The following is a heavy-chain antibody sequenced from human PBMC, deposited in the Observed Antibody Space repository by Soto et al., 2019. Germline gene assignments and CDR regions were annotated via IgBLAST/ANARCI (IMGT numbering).Heavy chain of an antibody. CDR3: ASQKSDYDGFDY. D-gene: IGHD5-12*01. CDR1: GFVVSTNY. Sequence: PGGSLRLSCAASGFVVSTNYMTWVRQAPGKGLEWVSVIFTGGATYYSDSVKGRFTISRDNAKNTLYLQMSRLRADDTAVYYCASQKSDYDGFDYWGQGTLVTVSS. J-gene: IGHJ4*02. V-gene: IGHV3-53*01. CDR2: IFTGGAT.